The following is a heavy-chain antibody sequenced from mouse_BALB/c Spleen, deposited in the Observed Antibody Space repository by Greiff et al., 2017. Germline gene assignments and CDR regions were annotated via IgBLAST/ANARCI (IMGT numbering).Heavy chain of an antibody. Sequence: QVQLQQSGAELVRPGVSVKISCKGSGYTFTDYAMHWVKQSHAKSLEWIGVISTYYGDASYNQKFKGKATMTVDKSSSTAYMELARLTSEDSAIYYGARSGGYGSSPSFNYGGQGTLVTVSA. J-gene: IGHJ3*01. CDR2: ISTYYGDA. CDR1: GYTFTDYA. CDR3: ARSGGYGSSPSFNY. V-gene: IGHV1S137*01. D-gene: IGHD1-1*01.